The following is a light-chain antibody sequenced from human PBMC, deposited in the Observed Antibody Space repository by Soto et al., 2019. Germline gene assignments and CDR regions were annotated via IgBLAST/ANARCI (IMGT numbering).Light chain of an antibody. CDR2: DVA. CDR1: SSDVGVYNY. CDR3: CSYAGSYIFEGV. V-gene: IGLV2-11*01. Sequence: QSALTQPRSVSGSPGQSVTISCTGPSSDVGVYNYVSWYQQHPGKAPKLMIYDVAKRPSGVPDRFSGSKSGNTASLTISGLQAEDEADYYCCSYAGSYIFEGVFGGGTKLTVL. J-gene: IGLJ3*02.